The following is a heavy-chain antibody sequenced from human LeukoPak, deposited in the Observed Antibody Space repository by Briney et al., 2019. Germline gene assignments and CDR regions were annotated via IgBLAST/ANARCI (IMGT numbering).Heavy chain of an antibody. Sequence: GGSLRLSCAVSGFTFNNFAMSWVRQAPGKGLEWVSAISGSGGTTYYADSVKGRFTISRDNSRNTLYLQMNSLRAEDTAIYYCAKVGSNIIRFLEWLLCIDYWGQGTLVTVSS. CDR2: ISGSGGTT. V-gene: IGHV3-23*01. CDR1: GFTFNNFA. J-gene: IGHJ4*02. CDR3: AKVGSNIIRFLEWLLCIDY. D-gene: IGHD3-3*01.